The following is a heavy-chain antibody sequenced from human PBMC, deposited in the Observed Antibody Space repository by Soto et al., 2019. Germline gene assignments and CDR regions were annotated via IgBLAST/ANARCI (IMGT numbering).Heavy chain of an antibody. J-gene: IGHJ5*02. CDR1: GDSISSGGYY. CDR2: IYYSGST. D-gene: IGHD3-10*01. V-gene: IGHV4-31*03. CDR3: ARGGYYYGSGSYYKSWFDP. Sequence: PSETLSLTCTVSGDSISSGGYYWSWIRQHPGKGLEWIGYIYYSGSTYYNPSLQSRVTISVDTSKNQFSLKLSFVTAADTAVYYCARGGYYYGSGSYYKSWFDPWGQGTLVTVSS.